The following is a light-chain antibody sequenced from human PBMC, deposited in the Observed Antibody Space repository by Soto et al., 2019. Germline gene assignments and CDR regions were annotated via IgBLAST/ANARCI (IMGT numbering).Light chain of an antibody. CDR1: QSVGSY. J-gene: IGKJ1*01. V-gene: IGKV3-11*01. Sequence: EIVLTQSPATLSLSPGERATLSCRASQSVGSYFAWYQQKPGQAPRLLIYDASNRATGTPARFSSSGSGTDFTLTISILEPDYFAVYYCQQRGYWPVTFGQGTRVDIK. CDR3: QQRGYWPVT. CDR2: DAS.